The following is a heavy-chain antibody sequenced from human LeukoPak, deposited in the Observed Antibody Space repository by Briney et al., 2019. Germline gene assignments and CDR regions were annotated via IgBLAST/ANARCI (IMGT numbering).Heavy chain of an antibody. Sequence: ASVKVSCKASGYTFTCYYMHWVRQAPGQGLEWMGWINPNSGGTNYAQKLQGRVTMTRDTSISTAYMELSRLRSDDTAVYYCARRKGDYGGNPIDYWGQGTLVTVSS. CDR3: ARRKGDYGGNPIDY. CDR1: GYTFTCYY. CDR2: INPNSGGT. V-gene: IGHV1-2*02. D-gene: IGHD4-23*01. J-gene: IGHJ4*02.